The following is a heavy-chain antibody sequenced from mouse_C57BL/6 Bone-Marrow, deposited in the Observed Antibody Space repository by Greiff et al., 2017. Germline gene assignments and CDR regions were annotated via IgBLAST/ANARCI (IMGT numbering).Heavy chain of an antibody. V-gene: IGHV5-17*01. CDR1: GFTFSDYG. CDR2: ISSGSSTI. D-gene: IGHD1-1*01. CDR3: AIYGSSPWFAY. Sequence: EVKLVESGGGLVKPGGSLKLSCAASGFTFSDYGMHWVRQAPEKGLEWVAYISSGSSTIYYADTVTGRFTISRDNAKNTLFLQMTSLRSEDTAMYYCAIYGSSPWFAYWGQGTLVTVSA. J-gene: IGHJ3*01.